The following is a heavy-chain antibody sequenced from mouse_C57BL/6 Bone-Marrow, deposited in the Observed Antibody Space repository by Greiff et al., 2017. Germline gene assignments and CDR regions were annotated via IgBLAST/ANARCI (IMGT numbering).Heavy chain of an antibody. Sequence: QVQLQQPGAELVKPGASVKMSCKASGYTFTSYWITWVKQRPGQGLEWIGDISPGSGSTNYNEKFKGKATLTVDTSSSTAYMRLSSLTSEDSAVYYCARRYYGSSYVYWYFDVWGTGTTVTVSS. J-gene: IGHJ1*03. D-gene: IGHD1-1*01. CDR2: ISPGSGST. CDR1: GYTFTSYW. CDR3: ARRYYGSSYVYWYFDV. V-gene: IGHV1-55*01.